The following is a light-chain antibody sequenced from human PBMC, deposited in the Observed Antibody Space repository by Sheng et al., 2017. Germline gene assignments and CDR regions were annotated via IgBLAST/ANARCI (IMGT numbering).Light chain of an antibody. CDR3: MQSLQTSFT. CDR1: QSLLHRDGNNY. Sequence: EIVMTQSPLSLPVTPGEPASISCRSSQSLLHRDGNNYLDWYLQKPGQSPQVLIYLGSNRASGVPDRFSGSGSGTDFTLKISRVEAEDVGIYYCMQSLQTSFTFGPGTRVDIK. CDR2: LGS. J-gene: IGKJ3*01. V-gene: IGKV2-28*01.